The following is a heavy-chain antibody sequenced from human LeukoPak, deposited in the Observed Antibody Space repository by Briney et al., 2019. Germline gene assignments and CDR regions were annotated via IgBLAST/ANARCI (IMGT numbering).Heavy chain of an antibody. V-gene: IGHV3-48*02. CDR1: GFTFNSYA. J-gene: IGHJ4*02. CDR3: VRGNSFDY. CDR2: ISSSTSTF. Sequence: PGGSLRLSCAASGFTFNSYAMNWVRQAPGKGLQWVSFISSSTSTFYYVDSVKGRFTISRDNAKNSLYLQMNSLRDEDTAVYYCVRGNSFDYWGQGTLVSASS.